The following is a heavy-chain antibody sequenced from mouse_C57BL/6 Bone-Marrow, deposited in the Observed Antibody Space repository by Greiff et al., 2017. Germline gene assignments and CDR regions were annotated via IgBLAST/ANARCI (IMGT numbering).Heavy chain of an antibody. CDR3: SDDSAVYYGAGSGNYYGNLGSMDY. J-gene: IGHJ4*01. CDR1: YTFSRRVH. Sequence: VPLPASGPELARPWASVQISCQAFYTFSRRVHFAIRDTNYWMQWVKQRPGQGLEWIGAIYPGNGDTSDNQKFKGKAKLTADKSSSTAYMQLSSLTSDDSAVYYGAGSGNYYGNLGSMDYWGQGTSVTVAS. V-gene: IGHV1-87*01. D-gene: IGHD2-1*01. CDR2: GQGLEWIG.